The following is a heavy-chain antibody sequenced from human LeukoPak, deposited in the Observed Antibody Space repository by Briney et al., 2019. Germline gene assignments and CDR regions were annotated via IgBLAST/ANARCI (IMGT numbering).Heavy chain of an antibody. Sequence: GGSLRLSCVSSGFSFSNYAMSWVRQAPGKGLEWVSSISGSGGSTHYADSVKGRFTISRDNSKNTLYLQMNSLRAEDTAVYYCARARIAYYYGMDVWGQGTTVTVSS. D-gene: IGHD2-21*01. J-gene: IGHJ6*02. CDR2: ISGSGGST. V-gene: IGHV3-23*01. CDR3: ARARIAYYYGMDV. CDR1: GFSFSNYA.